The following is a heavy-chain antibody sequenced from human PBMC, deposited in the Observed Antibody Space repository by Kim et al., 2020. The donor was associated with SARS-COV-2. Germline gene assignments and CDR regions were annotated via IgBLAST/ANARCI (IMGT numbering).Heavy chain of an antibody. CDR3: ARDDAYSSSGYGSWFDP. Sequence: FQGRVTVTADESTSTAYMELSSLRSEDTAVYYCARDDAYSSSGYGSWFDPWGQGTLVTVSS. V-gene: IGHV1-69*01. D-gene: IGHD6-13*01. J-gene: IGHJ5*02.